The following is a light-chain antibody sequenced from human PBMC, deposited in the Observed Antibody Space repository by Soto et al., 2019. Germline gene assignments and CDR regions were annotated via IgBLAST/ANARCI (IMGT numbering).Light chain of an antibody. Sequence: DIQMTQSPSSLSSSVGDRVTIACRASQGISTYLAWYQQKPGKVPKLLIYAASTLLSGVPSRFSGSGSGTDFTLTISSLEPEDFAVYYCQQRSNWPPTFGQGTKV. CDR2: AAS. CDR3: QQRSNWPPT. CDR1: QGISTY. V-gene: IGKV1-27*01. J-gene: IGKJ1*01.